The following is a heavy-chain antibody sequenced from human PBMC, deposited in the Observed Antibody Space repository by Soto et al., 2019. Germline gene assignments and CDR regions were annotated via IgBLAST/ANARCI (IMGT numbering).Heavy chain of an antibody. J-gene: IGHJ4*02. V-gene: IGHV3-30*18. Sequence: QVQLVESGGGVVQPGRSLRLSCAASGFTFSSYGMHWVRQAPGKGLEWVAVISYDGSNKYYADSVKGRFTISRDNSKNTRYLHMNSLKAEDTAVYYCAKDLIAAAGYFDYWGQGTLVTVSS. CDR3: AKDLIAAAGYFDY. D-gene: IGHD6-13*01. CDR1: GFTFSSYG. CDR2: ISYDGSNK.